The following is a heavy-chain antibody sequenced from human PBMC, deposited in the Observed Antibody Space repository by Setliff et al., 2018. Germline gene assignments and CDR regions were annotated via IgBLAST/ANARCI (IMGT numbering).Heavy chain of an antibody. D-gene: IGHD3-22*01. CDR3: ARHGGGTPYYYESRGLDS. CDR1: GGSITSGGYY. J-gene: IGHJ4*02. Sequence: SETLSLTCTVSGGSITSGGYYWNWIRHLPGKGLKWIGYIDSSGRTYYNPSLKSRIIISADASKNQFSLRLTSVTAADTALYYCARHGGGTPYYYESRGLDSWGQGTQVTVSS. CDR2: IDSSGRT. V-gene: IGHV4-31*03.